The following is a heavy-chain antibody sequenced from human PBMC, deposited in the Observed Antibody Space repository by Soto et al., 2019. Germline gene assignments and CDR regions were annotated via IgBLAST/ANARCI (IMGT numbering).Heavy chain of an antibody. Sequence: GGSLRLSCAASGFTFSSYAMSWVRQAPGKGLEWVSAISGSGGSTYYADSVKGRFTISRDNSKNTLYLQMNSLRAEDTAVYYCANPWIQLWLTRPRYYYYMDVWGKGTTVTVSS. V-gene: IGHV3-23*01. CDR3: ANPWIQLWLTRPRYYYYMDV. J-gene: IGHJ6*03. CDR2: ISGSGGST. CDR1: GFTFSSYA. D-gene: IGHD5-18*01.